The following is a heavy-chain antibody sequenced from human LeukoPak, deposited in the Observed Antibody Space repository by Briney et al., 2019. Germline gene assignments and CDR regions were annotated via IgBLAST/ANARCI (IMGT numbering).Heavy chain of an antibody. V-gene: IGHV3-15*07. CDR1: GFTFSNAW. CDR2: IKSKTGGGTI. Sequence: GGSLRLSCAASGFTFSNAWMNWVRQAPGKGLEWVGRIKSKTGGGTIDYAAPVKGRFTISRDDSKDTLYLQMNSLKSEDTVVYHCTTAAFVGATAYWGQGALVIVSS. D-gene: IGHD1-26*01. J-gene: IGHJ4*02. CDR3: TTAAFVGATAY.